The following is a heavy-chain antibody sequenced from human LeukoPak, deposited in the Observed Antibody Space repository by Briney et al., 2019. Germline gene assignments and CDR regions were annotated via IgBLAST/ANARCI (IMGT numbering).Heavy chain of an antibody. D-gene: IGHD6-6*01. Sequence: GGSLRLSCAASGFTFSSYGMHWVRQAPGKGLEWVAVISYDGSNKYYADSVKGRFTISRDNSKNTLYLQMNNLRAEDTAVYYCAKDGPGSTSFDYWGQGTLVTVSS. V-gene: IGHV3-30*18. CDR2: ISYDGSNK. J-gene: IGHJ4*02. CDR1: GFTFSSYG. CDR3: AKDGPGSTSFDY.